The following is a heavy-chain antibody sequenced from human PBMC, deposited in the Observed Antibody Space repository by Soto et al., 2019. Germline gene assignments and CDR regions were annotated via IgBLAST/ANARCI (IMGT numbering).Heavy chain of an antibody. J-gene: IGHJ4*02. V-gene: IGHV1-18*04. D-gene: IGHD6-6*01. CDR1: GDTFTSNG. CDR3: ARAPGSSSRPLVFDY. CDR2: ISIYNGNT. Sequence: QVQVVQSGAEVKRPGASVKVSCKASGDTFTSNGISWVRQAPGQGLEWLAWISIYNGNTQYAQKVQGRVTMTTDTSTNTEYRELRSLRSDDTAVYYGARAPGSSSRPLVFDYWGQGTLVTVSA.